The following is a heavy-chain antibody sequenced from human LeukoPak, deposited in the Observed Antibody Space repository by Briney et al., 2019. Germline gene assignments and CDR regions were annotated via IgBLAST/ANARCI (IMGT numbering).Heavy chain of an antibody. CDR1: GFTFSSYE. J-gene: IGHJ6*04. CDR3: ARESRRGLSITYYYGMDV. D-gene: IGHD2-21*01. CDR2: ISSGGSTV. Sequence: GGSLRLSCAASGFTFSSYEMNWVRQAPGKGLEWVSYISSGGSTVYYADSVKGRFTISRDNAKNSLYLQMNSLRAEDTAVYYCARESRRGLSITYYYGMDVWGKGTTVTVSS. V-gene: IGHV3-48*03.